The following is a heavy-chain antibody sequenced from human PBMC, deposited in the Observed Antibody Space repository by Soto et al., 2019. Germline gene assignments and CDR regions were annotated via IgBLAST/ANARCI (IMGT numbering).Heavy chain of an antibody. J-gene: IGHJ4*02. V-gene: IGHV2-5*02. CDR1: GFSLSTSGVG. D-gene: IGHD5-12*01. Sequence: QITLKESGPTLVKPTQTLTLTCTFSGFSLSTSGVGVGWIRQPPGKALEWLALIYWDDDKRYSPSLKSRLTMPNDTSKSQVVLTMTHMDPVDTATYYCAHKGDGYRGFKYWGQGALVTVSS. CDR3: AHKGDGYRGFKY. CDR2: IYWDDDK.